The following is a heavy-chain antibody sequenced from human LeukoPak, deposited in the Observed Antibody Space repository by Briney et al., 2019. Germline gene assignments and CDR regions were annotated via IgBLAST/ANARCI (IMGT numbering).Heavy chain of an antibody. CDR1: GFTFSASA. J-gene: IGHJ6*02. Sequence: PGGSLKLSCAASGFTFSASAMHWVRQASGKGLEWVGRIRSKADDFATAYAASVKGRFLISRDDSKNTAYLQMNSLKTEDTAVYYCTKFYYDVLTGYRGMDVWGQGTTVTVSS. D-gene: IGHD3-9*01. CDR2: IRSKADDFAT. CDR3: TKFYYDVLTGYRGMDV. V-gene: IGHV3-73*01.